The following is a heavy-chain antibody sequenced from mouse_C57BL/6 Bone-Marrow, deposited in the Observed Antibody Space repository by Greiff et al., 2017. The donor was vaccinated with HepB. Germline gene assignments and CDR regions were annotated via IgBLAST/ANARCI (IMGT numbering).Heavy chain of an antibody. V-gene: IGHV5-17*01. D-gene: IGHD2-3*01. CDR2: ISSGSSTI. J-gene: IGHJ2*01. CDR3: AKDDDYDY. CDR1: GFTFSDYG. Sequence: EVHLVESGGGLVKPGGSLKLSCAASGFTFSDYGMHWVRQAPEKGLEWVAYISSGSSTIYYADTVKGRYTISRDNAKNTLFLQMTSLRSEDTAMYYCAKDDDYDYWGQGTTLTVSS.